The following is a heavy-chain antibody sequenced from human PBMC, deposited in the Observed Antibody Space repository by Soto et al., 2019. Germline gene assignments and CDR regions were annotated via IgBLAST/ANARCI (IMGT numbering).Heavy chain of an antibody. CDR3: ASRGRLYDFWSGYSYYFDY. CDR1: GGSFSGYY. V-gene: IGHV4-34*01. CDR2: INHSGST. D-gene: IGHD3-3*01. Sequence: SETLSLTCAVYGGSFSGYYWSWNRPPPGKGLEWIGEINHSGSTNYNSSLKSRVTISVDTSKNQFSMKLGSVTAADTAVYYCASRGRLYDFWSGYSYYFDYWGQGTLVTVSS. J-gene: IGHJ4*02.